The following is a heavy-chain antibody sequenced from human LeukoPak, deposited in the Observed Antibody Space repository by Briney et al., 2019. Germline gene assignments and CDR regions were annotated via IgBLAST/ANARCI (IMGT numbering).Heavy chain of an antibody. Sequence: ASVKVSCKASGYTFSTYRIIWVRQAPGQGLEWMGWISVYNGNTNYAQNLQGRVTMTTDTSTSTAYMELRSLRSDDTAVYYCAKGRRSSFFDYWGQGTLVTVSS. CDR1: GYTFSTYR. CDR3: AKGRRSSFFDY. V-gene: IGHV1-18*01. J-gene: IGHJ4*02. CDR2: ISVYNGNT.